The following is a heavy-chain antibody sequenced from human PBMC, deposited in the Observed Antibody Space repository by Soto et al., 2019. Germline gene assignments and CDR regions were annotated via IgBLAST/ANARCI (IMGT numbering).Heavy chain of an antibody. CDR1: GFSLNHYT. CDR3: ARDCSGATCFPGMDV. D-gene: IGHD2-15*01. Sequence: KPGGSLRLSCAASGFSLNHYTLNWARRDPGKGLEWVSSISGSGYISYADSLRGRVTISRDNAKKSLYLQIISLRAEDAAVYYCARDCSGATCFPGMDVWGLGTTVTVSS. V-gene: IGHV3-21*01. J-gene: IGHJ6*02. CDR2: ISGSGYI.